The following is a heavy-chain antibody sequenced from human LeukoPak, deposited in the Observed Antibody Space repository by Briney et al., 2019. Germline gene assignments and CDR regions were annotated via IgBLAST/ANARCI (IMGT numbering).Heavy chain of an antibody. CDR1: GYTFTSYG. J-gene: IGHJ4*02. V-gene: IGHV1-2*02. CDR2: ISAYSGGT. Sequence: GASVKVSCKASGYTFTSYGISWVRQAPGQGLEWMGWISAYSGGTNYAQKFQGRVTMTRDTSISAAYMELSRLRSDDTAVYYCVRGAVAVTKTSFDYWGQGTLVTVSS. D-gene: IGHD6-19*01. CDR3: VRGAVAVTKTSFDY.